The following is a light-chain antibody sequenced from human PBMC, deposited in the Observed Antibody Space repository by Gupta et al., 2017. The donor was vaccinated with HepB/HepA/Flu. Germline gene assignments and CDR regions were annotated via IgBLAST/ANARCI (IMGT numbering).Light chain of an antibody. CDR3: QQEDSLPLT. Sequence: DIQMTQSPSSLSASVGDRVTITCQASQDISDYLNWYQQKPGKAPTLLIYDASNLETGVPSRFSGGGYGTDFTLTISSLQPVDIATYYCQQEDSLPLTFGGGTKVEI. CDR1: QDISDY. V-gene: IGKV1-33*01. J-gene: IGKJ4*01. CDR2: DAS.